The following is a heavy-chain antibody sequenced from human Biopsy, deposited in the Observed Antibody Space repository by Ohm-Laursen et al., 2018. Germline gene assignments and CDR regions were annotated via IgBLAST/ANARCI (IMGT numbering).Heavy chain of an antibody. Sequence: GASVKVSCKASGYTFTGHYMHWVRQAPGQGLEWMGWINPNGGDTNYAQKFQGRVTMTTDTSVSTAYMELSGLTFDDTAVYYCARASIIRGVMDVDYWGQGTLVIVSS. CDR3: ARASIIRGVMDVDY. CDR1: GYTFTGHY. CDR2: INPNGGDT. V-gene: IGHV1-2*02. J-gene: IGHJ4*02. D-gene: IGHD3-10*01.